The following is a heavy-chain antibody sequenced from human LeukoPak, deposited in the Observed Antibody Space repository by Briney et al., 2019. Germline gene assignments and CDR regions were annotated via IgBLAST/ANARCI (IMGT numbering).Heavy chain of an antibody. J-gene: IGHJ4*02. CDR2: INPSGGST. V-gene: IGHV1-46*01. CDR1: GYSFTSYN. D-gene: IGHD5-24*01. CDR3: ARVGTRWLHGKSLDY. Sequence: ASVKVSCKTSGYSFTSYNLHWVRQAPGQGLEWMGIINPSGGSTSYAQKFQGRVTMTRDTSTSTVYMELSSLRSEDTAVYYCARVGTRWLHGKSLDYWGQGTLVTVSS.